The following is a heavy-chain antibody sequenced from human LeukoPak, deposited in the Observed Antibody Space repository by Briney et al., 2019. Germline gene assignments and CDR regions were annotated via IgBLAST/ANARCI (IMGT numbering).Heavy chain of an antibody. CDR2: IYYSGST. V-gene: IGHV4-59*01. CDR1: GFTFSSYA. Sequence: GSLRLSCAASGFTFSSYAMSWVRQAPGKGLEWIGYIYYSGSTNYNPSLKSRVTISVDTSKNQFSLKLSSVTAADTAVYYCARGRRGDPIDYWGQGTLVTVSS. J-gene: IGHJ4*02. CDR3: ARGRRGDPIDY. D-gene: IGHD3-16*01.